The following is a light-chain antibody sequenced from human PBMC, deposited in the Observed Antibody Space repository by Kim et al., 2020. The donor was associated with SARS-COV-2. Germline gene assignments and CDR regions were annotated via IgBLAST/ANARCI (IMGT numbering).Light chain of an antibody. J-gene: IGKJ1*01. V-gene: IGKV3-15*01. CDR3: QQYDSLPRT. CDR2: GAS. Sequence: VSPGETLTLSCCASQSVSSHLAWYRQRPGQPPRLLFYGASTRATGTPARFSGSVSGTDFTLTITGLQSEDFAISYCQQYDSLPRTFVQGSKVDI. CDR1: QSVSSH.